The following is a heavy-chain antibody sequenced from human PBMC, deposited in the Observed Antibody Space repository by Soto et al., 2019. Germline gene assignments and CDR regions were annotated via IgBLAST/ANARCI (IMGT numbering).Heavy chain of an antibody. CDR2: TYYRTKWYT. CDR1: GDSVSSNSAA. V-gene: IGHV6-1*01. J-gene: IGHJ6*02. D-gene: IGHD1-26*01. Sequence: SPTLSLTCAISGDSVSSNSAAWNWIRQSPSRGLEWLGRTYYRTKWYTDYAVSVKSRITINPDTSKNQFSLQLNSVTPEDTAVDYWAIGDVGATDYYCYYAIDYWGQGTTVTVSS. CDR3: AIGDVGATDYYCYYAIDY.